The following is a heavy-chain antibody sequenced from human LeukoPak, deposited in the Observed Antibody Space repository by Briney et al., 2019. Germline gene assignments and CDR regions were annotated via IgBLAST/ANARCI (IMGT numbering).Heavy chain of an antibody. V-gene: IGHV3-23*01. D-gene: IGHD3-10*01. CDR2: ISPRGDIT. CDR3: ARHRFDSLVDYYYMDV. Sequence: GGSLRLSCAASGFSFRSHGMNWVRQAPGKGLEWVSGISPRGDITYYKDSVRGRFTISRDNFKNTVSLQLNSLRAEDTAMYYCARHRFDSLVDYYYMDVWGKGTTVTVSS. CDR1: GFSFRSHG. J-gene: IGHJ6*03.